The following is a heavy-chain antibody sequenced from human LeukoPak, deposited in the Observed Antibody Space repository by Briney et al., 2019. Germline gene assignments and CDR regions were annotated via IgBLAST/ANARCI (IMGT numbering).Heavy chain of an antibody. CDR1: GGTFSSYA. CDR3: ATSSSEGSTYYFDY. J-gene: IGHJ4*02. D-gene: IGHD6-19*01. Sequence: ASVKVSCKASGGTFSSYAISWVRQAPGQGLEWMGGIIPIFGTANYAQKFQGRVTITADKSTSTAYMELSSLRSEDTAVYYCATSSSEGSTYYFDYWGQGTLVTVSS. CDR2: IIPIFGTA. V-gene: IGHV1-69*06.